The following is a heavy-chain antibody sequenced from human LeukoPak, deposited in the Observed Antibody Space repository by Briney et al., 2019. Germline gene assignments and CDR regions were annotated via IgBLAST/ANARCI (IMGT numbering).Heavy chain of an antibody. V-gene: IGHV4-59*01. D-gene: IGHD2-21*02. Sequence: SETLSLTCTVSGGSISSYYWSWIRQPPGKGLEWIGYIYYSGSINYNPSLKSRVTISVDTSKNQFSLKLSSVTAADTAVYYCARVVLTYCGGDCYSPYFDYWGQGTLVTVSS. CDR1: GGSISSYY. CDR3: ARVVLTYCGGDCYSPYFDY. CDR2: IYYSGSI. J-gene: IGHJ4*02.